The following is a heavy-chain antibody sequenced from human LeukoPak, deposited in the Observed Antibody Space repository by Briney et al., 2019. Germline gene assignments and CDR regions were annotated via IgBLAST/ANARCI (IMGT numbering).Heavy chain of an antibody. D-gene: IGHD2-15*01. CDR1: GGSISSYH. J-gene: IGHJ4*02. Sequence: SETLSLTCTVSGGSISSYHWSWIRQPPGKGLECIGYFIYSGNINYNASLKSRVTISVDTSKNQFSLKLSSVTAADTAVYYCARACSGGSCYRTFDYWGQGTLVTVSS. CDR2: FIYSGNI. CDR3: ARACSGGSCYRTFDY. V-gene: IGHV4-59*12.